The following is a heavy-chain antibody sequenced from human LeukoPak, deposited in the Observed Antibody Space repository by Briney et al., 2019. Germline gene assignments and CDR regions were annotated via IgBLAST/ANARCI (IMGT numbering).Heavy chain of an antibody. D-gene: IGHD2-2*02. J-gene: IGHJ6*02. V-gene: IGHV1-18*01. Sequence: ASVEVSCKASGYTFTTYGISWLRQAPGQGLEWMGGITPYNGNTNYAQNLQGRVTMTTDTSTSTAYMELRSLRSDDTAIYYCARDRIIVVPTVIPTYYYYGLDVWGQGTTVTVSS. CDR2: ITPYNGNT. CDR3: ARDRIIVVPTVIPTYYYYGLDV. CDR1: GYTFTTYG.